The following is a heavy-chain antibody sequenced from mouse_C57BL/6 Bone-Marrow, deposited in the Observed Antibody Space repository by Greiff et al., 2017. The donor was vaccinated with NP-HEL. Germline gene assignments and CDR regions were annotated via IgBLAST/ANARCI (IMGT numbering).Heavy chain of an antibody. CDR1: GFTFSDAW. CDR2: IRNKANNHAT. CDR3: TKDYGRKNVYFDV. D-gene: IGHD1-1*01. V-gene: IGHV6-6*01. J-gene: IGHJ1*03. Sequence: DVMLVESGGGLVQPGGSMKLSCAASGFTFSDAWMDWVRQSPEKGLEWVAEIRNKANNHATYYAESVKGRFTISRDDSKSSVYRQMNSLRAEDTGIYYCTKDYGRKNVYFDVWGTGTTVTVSS.